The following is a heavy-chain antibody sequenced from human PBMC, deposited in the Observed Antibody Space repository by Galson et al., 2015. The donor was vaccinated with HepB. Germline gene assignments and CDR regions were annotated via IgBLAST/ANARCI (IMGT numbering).Heavy chain of an antibody. CDR3: ASPNSGSYYVDDAFDI. V-gene: IGHV1-45*02. CDR2: ITPFNGNT. CDR1: GYTFTYRY. J-gene: IGHJ3*02. Sequence: SVKVSCKASGYTFTYRYLHWVRQAPGQALEWMGWITPFNGNTNYAQKFQDRVTITRDRSMSTAYMELSSLRSEDTAMYYCASPNSGSYYVDDAFDIWGQGTMVTVSS. D-gene: IGHD1-26*01.